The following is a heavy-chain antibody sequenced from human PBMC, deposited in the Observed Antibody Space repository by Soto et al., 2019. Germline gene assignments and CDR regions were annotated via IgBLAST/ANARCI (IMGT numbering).Heavy chain of an antibody. CDR3: ARSYCSGGSCYYPHHFDY. Sequence: GGSLRLSCSASGFTFSFYWMTWVRQAPGKGLEWVANIKQDGSEKYYVDSVQGRFTISRDNAKNSLYLQMNSLRAEDTAVYYCARSYCSGGSCYYPHHFDYWGQGTLVTVSS. J-gene: IGHJ4*02. D-gene: IGHD2-15*01. V-gene: IGHV3-7*01. CDR1: GFTFSFYW. CDR2: IKQDGSEK.